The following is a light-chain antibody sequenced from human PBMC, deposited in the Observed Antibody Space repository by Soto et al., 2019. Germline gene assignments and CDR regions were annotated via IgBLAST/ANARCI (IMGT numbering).Light chain of an antibody. V-gene: IGKV1-5*03. CDR2: KAS. CDR1: QSISDW. Sequence: DIQMTQSPSTLSASVGDRVTITCRASQSISDWLAWYQQKPGKAPKLLIYKASSLESGVPSRFSGSGSGTEFTLTISSLQTDDFATYSCQQYNSYSWTFGQGTKVEIK. CDR3: QQYNSYSWT. J-gene: IGKJ1*01.